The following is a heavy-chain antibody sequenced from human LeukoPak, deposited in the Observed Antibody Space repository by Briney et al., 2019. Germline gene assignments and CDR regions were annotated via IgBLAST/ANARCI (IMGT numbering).Heavy chain of an antibody. Sequence: GGSLRLSCAVSGITLSNYGMSWVRQAPGKGLEWVTGISESGGSTTYADSVKGRFTISRDNPKNTLYLQMNSLRAEDTAVYFCAKRGVVIRVILVGFHKEAYYFDSWGQGALVTVSS. V-gene: IGHV3-23*01. J-gene: IGHJ4*02. CDR3: AKRGVVIRVILVGFHKEAYYFDS. D-gene: IGHD3-22*01. CDR2: ISESGGST. CDR1: GITLSNYG.